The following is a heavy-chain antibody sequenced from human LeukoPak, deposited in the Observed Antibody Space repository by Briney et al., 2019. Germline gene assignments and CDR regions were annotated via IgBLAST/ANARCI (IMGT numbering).Heavy chain of an antibody. CDR3: AAMSGYSGYDHDY. Sequence: GGSLRLSCAASVFIFSSYSMNWVRQAPGKGLEWVSSISSSSIYIYYADSVKGRFTISRDNAKNSLYLQMNSLRAEDTAVYYCAAMSGYSGYDHDYWGQGTLVTVSS. CDR1: VFIFSSYS. J-gene: IGHJ4*02. D-gene: IGHD5-12*01. CDR2: ISSSSIYI. V-gene: IGHV3-21*01.